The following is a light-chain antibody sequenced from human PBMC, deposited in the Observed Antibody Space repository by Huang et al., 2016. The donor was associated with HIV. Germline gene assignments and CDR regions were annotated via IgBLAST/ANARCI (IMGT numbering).Light chain of an antibody. CDR3: QQYYTYPRNT. CDR1: QKINNY. Sequence: AIRMTQSPSSLSASTGDRVTITCRASQKINNYLAWYQHKPWKAPNLLIHAASTLYSGVPARFSGSGSGTNFTLTISGLQSEDFASYYCQQYYTYPRNTFGQGTKLEI. J-gene: IGKJ2*01. V-gene: IGKV1-8*01. CDR2: AAS.